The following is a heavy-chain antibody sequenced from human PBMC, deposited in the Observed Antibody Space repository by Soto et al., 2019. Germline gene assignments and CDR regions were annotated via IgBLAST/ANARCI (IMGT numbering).Heavy chain of an antibody. CDR1: GGSFSGYY. Sequence: SETLSLTCAVYGGSFSGYYWNWIRQPPERGLEWIGEINHSGSTNYNPSLKSRVTISVDKSKNQFPLKLSSVTAADTAVYFCARGGEQQLIRSYYYALDVWGQVKTVT. J-gene: IGHJ6*02. D-gene: IGHD6-13*01. V-gene: IGHV4-34*01. CDR3: ARGGEQQLIRSYYYALDV. CDR2: INHSGST.